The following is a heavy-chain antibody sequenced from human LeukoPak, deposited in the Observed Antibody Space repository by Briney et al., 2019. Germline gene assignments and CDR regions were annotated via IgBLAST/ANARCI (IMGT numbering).Heavy chain of an antibody. CDR2: IYYSGST. CDR3: ARSMIVVVTAFDY. Sequence: SETLSLTCTVSGGSISSYYWGWIRQPPGKGLEWIGSIYYSGSTYYNPSLKSRVTISVDTSKNQFSLKLSSVTAADTAVYYCARSMIVVVTAFDYWGQGTLVTVSS. J-gene: IGHJ4*02. CDR1: GGSISSYY. D-gene: IGHD3-22*01. V-gene: IGHV4-39*01.